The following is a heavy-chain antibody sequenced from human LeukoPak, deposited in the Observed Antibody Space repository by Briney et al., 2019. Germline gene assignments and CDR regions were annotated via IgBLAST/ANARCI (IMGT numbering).Heavy chain of an antibody. CDR2: IYTSGST. V-gene: IGHV4-4*07. CDR3: ARDIVVVVAATEYNWFDP. CDR1: GGSISSYY. D-gene: IGHD2-15*01. J-gene: IGHJ5*02. Sequence: PSETLSLTCTVSGGSISSYYWSWIRQPAGKGLEWIGRIYTSGSTNYNPSLKSRVTMSVDTSKNQFSLKLSSVTAADTAVYYCARDIVVVVAATEYNWFDPWGQGTLVTVSS.